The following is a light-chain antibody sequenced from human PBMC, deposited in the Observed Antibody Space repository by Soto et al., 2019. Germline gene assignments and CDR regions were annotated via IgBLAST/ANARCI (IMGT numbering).Light chain of an antibody. CDR3: HQRDSPPFP. CDR2: AAS. V-gene: IGKV1-39*01. J-gene: IGKJ2*01. CDR1: QSTGRY. Sequence: DIQMTQSPSSLSASVGDRVTITCRASQSTGRYLNWYQQKPGKAPKLLIHAASSLQSGVPSRFSGSGSGTDFTLTISSLQPEDFATYYCHQRDSPPFPFGQGTNLE.